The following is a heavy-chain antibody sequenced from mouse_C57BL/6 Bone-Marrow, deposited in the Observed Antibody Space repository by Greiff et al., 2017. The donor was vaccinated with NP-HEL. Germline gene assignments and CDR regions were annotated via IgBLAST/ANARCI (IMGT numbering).Heavy chain of an antibody. Sequence: QVQLQQPGAELVMPGASVKLSCKASGYTFTSYWMHWVKQRPGQGLEWIGEIDPSDSYTNYNQKFKGKSTLTVDKSSSTAYMQLSSLTSEDSAVYYCARSLGHYGSSAFAHWGQGTLVTVSA. CDR3: ARSLGHYGSSAFAH. CDR1: GYTFTSYW. J-gene: IGHJ3*01. V-gene: IGHV1-69*01. D-gene: IGHD1-1*01. CDR2: IDPSDSYT.